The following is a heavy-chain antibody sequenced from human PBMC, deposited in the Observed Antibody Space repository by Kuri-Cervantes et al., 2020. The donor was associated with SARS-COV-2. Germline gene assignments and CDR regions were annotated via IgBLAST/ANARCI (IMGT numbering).Heavy chain of an antibody. V-gene: IGHV3-30-3*01. Sequence: GESLKISCAASGFTLSSYWMSRVRQAPGKGLEWVAIISYDGSNKYFADSVKGRFTISRDNSKNTLYLQMNSLRAEDTAMYYCARDRVGVHDSWGQGTLVTVSS. CDR3: ARDRVGVHDS. J-gene: IGHJ4*02. CDR1: GFTLSSYW. CDR2: ISYDGSNK. D-gene: IGHD2-21*01.